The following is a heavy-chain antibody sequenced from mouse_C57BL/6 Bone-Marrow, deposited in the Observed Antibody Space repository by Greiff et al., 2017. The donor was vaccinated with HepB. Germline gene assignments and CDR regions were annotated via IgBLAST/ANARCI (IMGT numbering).Heavy chain of an antibody. D-gene: IGHD2-4*01. CDR1: GYTFTSYG. CDR2: IYPRSGNT. Sequence: QVQLQQSGAELARPGASVKLSCKASGYTFTSYGISWVKQRTGQGLEWIGEIYPRSGNTYYNEKFKGKATLTADKSSSTAYMELRSLTSEDSAVYFCARRGYDYAWFAYWGQGTLVTVSA. J-gene: IGHJ3*01. V-gene: IGHV1-81*01. CDR3: ARRGYDYAWFAY.